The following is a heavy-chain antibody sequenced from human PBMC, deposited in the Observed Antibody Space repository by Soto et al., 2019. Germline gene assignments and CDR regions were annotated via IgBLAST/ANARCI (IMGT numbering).Heavy chain of an antibody. D-gene: IGHD3-16*01. CDR2: IYPGDSHT. V-gene: IGHV5-51*01. J-gene: IGHJ4*02. Sequence: GESLRISCKASGYSFTNYWIAWVRQMPGKGLELMGIIYPGDSHTRYSPSFQGQVTISVDKSINTDYVQWSGLKASEKAMHYCARNLYDYLDXWGQGTLVPVSX. CDR3: ARNLYDYLDX. CDR1: GYSFTNYW.